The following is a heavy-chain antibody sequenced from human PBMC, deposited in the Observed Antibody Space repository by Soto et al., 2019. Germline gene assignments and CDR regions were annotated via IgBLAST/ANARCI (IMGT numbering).Heavy chain of an antibody. CDR2: INHSGST. D-gene: IGHD3-22*01. CDR3: ARWYYYDSSGYNSAY. Sequence: SETLSLTCAVYGGSFSGYYWSWIRQPPGKGLEWIGEINHSGSTNYNPSLKSRVTISVDTSKNQFSLKLSSVTAADTAVYYCARWYYYDSSGYNSAYWGQGTLVTVSS. CDR1: GGSFSGYY. J-gene: IGHJ4*02. V-gene: IGHV4-34*01.